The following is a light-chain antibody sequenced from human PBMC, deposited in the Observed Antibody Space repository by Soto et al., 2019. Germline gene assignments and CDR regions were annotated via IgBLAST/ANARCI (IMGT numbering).Light chain of an antibody. J-gene: IGLJ2*01. V-gene: IGLV2-8*01. CDR2: EVR. CDR3: SSYGGSDNLI. Sequence: QSVLTQPPSASGSPGQSVTISCTGSSNDLGGYNYVSWYQHHPGKAPKLIIYEVRERPSGVPDRFSGSKSGNTASLTVSGLQAADEADYYCSSYGGSDNLIFGGGTKLTVL. CDR1: SNDLGGYNY.